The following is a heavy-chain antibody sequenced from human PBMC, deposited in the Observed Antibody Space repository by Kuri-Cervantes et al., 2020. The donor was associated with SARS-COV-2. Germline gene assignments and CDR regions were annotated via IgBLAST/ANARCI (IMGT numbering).Heavy chain of an antibody. CDR2: IYYTGST. CDR1: GASISRYY. Sequence: ESLKISCTVSGASISRYYWSWIRQPPGKGLEWIGHIYYTGSTNSNPSLKSRVTISMDTSKSQFSLKVSSVTAADTAVYYCARGTTGFGDDYFDYWSQGTLVTVSS. J-gene: IGHJ4*02. CDR3: ARGTTGFGDDYFDY. V-gene: IGHV4-59*01. D-gene: IGHD1-1*01.